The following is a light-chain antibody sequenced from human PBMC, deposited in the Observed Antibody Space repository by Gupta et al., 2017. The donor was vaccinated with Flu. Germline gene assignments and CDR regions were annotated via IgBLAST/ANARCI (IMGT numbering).Light chain of an antibody. CDR1: LSVSKY. J-gene: IGKJ4*01. Sequence: DIQMTQYPSSLSASVGDTVTITCRATLSVSKYLTWYQQQPGKAPKLLIYGVSTLHTGVPARFSATGSETDFVLTIKNLQPEDFGTYFCQQSLRTPLTFGRGT. CDR2: GVS. V-gene: IGKV1-39*01. CDR3: QQSLRTPLT.